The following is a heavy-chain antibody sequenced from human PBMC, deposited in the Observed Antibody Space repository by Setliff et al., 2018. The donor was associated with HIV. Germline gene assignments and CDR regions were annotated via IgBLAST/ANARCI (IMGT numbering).Heavy chain of an antibody. D-gene: IGHD3-9*01. V-gene: IGHV3-30*04. CDR2: ISYDGTNE. Sequence: SGYTLTEVSMHWVRQAPGRGREWMAAISYDGTNEWYADSVRGRFTISRDNARNTLYLQMDSLRVEDTAVYYCARSKTGYYFFDYWGQGTPVTVSS. CDR1: GYTLTEVS. CDR3: ARSKTGYYFFDY. J-gene: IGHJ4*02.